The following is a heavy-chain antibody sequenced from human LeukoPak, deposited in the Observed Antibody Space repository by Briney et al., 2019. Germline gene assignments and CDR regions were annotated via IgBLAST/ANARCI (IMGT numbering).Heavy chain of an antibody. J-gene: IGHJ4*02. CDR1: GFTFSSYA. D-gene: IGHD4-17*01. V-gene: IGHV3-30-3*01. Sequence: PGRSLRLSCAASGFTFSSYAMHWVRQAPGKGLEWVAVISYDGSNRYYADSVKGRFTISRDNSKNTLYLQMNSLRAEDTAVYYCARDNGDYGFFDYWGQGTLVTVSS. CDR3: ARDNGDYGFFDY. CDR2: ISYDGSNR.